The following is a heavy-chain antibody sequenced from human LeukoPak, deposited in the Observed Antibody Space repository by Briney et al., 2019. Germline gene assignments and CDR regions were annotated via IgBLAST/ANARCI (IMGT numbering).Heavy chain of an antibody. V-gene: IGHV4-59*01. D-gene: IGHD3-3*02. Sequence: SETLSLTCTVSGGSISTYYWSWIRQPPGKGLEWIGYIYYSGSTSYNPSLKSRVTISVDTSKNQFSLKLSSVTAADTAVYYCAREEALGSRSFDYWGQGTLVTVSS. J-gene: IGHJ4*02. CDR2: IYYSGST. CDR1: GGSISTYY. CDR3: AREEALGSRSFDY.